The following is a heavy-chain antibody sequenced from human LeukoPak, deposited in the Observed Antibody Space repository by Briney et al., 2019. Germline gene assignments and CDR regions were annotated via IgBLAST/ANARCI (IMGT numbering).Heavy chain of an antibody. CDR1: GGSISSYY. CDR3: ARPTGSRRGFDY. V-gene: IGHV4-59*01. CDR2: IYYSGST. J-gene: IGHJ4*02. Sequence: SETLSLTCTVSGGSISSYYWSWIRQPPGKGLEWIGYIYYSGSTNYNPSLKSRVTISVDTSKNQFSLKLSSVTAADTAVYYCARPTGSRRGFDYWGQGTLVTVSS. D-gene: IGHD1-14*01.